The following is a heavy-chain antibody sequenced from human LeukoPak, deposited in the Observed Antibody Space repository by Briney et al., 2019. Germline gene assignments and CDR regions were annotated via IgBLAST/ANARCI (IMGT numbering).Heavy chain of an antibody. V-gene: IGHV1-69*01. CDR1: GGTFSSYA. CDR3: ARDRRGIAAAGFYYYYYYMDV. Sequence: SVKVSCKASGGTFSSYAISWVRQAPGQGLEWMGGIIPIFGTANYAQKFQGRVTITADESTSTAYMELSSLRSDDTAVYYCARDRRGIAAAGFYYYYYYMDVWGKGTTVTISS. CDR2: IIPIFGTA. D-gene: IGHD6-13*01. J-gene: IGHJ6*03.